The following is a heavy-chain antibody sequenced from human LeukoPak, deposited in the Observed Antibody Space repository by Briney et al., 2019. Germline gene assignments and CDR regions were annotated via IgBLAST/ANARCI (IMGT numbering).Heavy chain of an antibody. Sequence: GGSLRLSCAASGFTVSSNYMSWVRQAPGKGLEWVSVIYSGGSTYYADSVKGRFTISRDNSKNTLYLQMNSLRAEDTAVYYCAKSTSTFTYSSSWYSDYWGQGTLVTVSS. CDR1: GFTVSSNY. CDR3: AKSTSTFTYSSSWYSDY. J-gene: IGHJ4*02. CDR2: IYSGGST. D-gene: IGHD6-13*01. V-gene: IGHV3-53*01.